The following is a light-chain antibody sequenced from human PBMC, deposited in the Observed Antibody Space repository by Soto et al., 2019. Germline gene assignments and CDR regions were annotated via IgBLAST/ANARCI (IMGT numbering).Light chain of an antibody. V-gene: IGKV1-39*01. CDR1: QSLTSC. CDR2: DAS. CDR3: QQSYSYTIT. Sequence: DIQMTQSPSTLSASVGDRVTITCGASQSLTSCFAWYQQKPGKAPQLLIYDASSLQSGVPSRLSGSGSGPDFPPTISSLQPEAFATYYCQQSYSYTITFGQGTRLEIK. J-gene: IGKJ5*01.